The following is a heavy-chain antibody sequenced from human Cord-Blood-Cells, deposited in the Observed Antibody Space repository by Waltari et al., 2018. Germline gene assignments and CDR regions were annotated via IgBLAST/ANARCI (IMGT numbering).Heavy chain of an antibody. J-gene: IGHJ4*02. CDR1: GFTCSNAW. D-gene: IGHD6-13*01. CDR3: TKHLWASSWYDY. CDR2: IKSKTDGGTT. V-gene: IGHV3-15*01. Sequence: EVQLVESGGGLVKPGGCLSLSCAVSGFTCSNAWLSWVRQPPGKGLEWVGRIKSKTDGGTTDYAAPVKGRFTISRDDSKNTLYLQMNSLKTEDTAVYYCTKHLWASSWYDYWGQGTLVTVSS.